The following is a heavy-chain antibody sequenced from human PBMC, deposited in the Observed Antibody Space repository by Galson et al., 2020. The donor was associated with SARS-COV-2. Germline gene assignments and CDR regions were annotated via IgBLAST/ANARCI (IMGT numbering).Heavy chain of an antibody. V-gene: IGHV3-33*01. J-gene: IGHJ4*02. CDR3: ARHYRNAFDY. CDR1: GFTLSSDG. CDR2: IWDDGSHK. D-gene: IGHD3-10*01. Sequence: GGSLRLSCEGSGFTLSSDGMHWVRQSPGKGLEWVAFIWDDGSHKNYADSVKGRFTISRDNSKNTLYLQMNSLRAEDTAIYYCARHYRNAFDYWGQGTLGTVSS.